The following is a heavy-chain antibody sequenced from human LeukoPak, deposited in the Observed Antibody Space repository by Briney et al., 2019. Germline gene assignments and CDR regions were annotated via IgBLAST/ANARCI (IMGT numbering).Heavy chain of an antibody. J-gene: IGHJ4*02. Sequence: GASVKVSCKASGYTFTGSYMHWVRQAPGQGLEWMGWINPNSGGTNYAQKFQGRVTMTRDTSISTAYMELSRLRSDDTAVYYCARGSDDFWSGYSPSYCGQGTLVTVSS. V-gene: IGHV1-2*02. D-gene: IGHD3-3*01. CDR2: INPNSGGT. CDR3: ARGSDDFWSGYSPSY. CDR1: GYTFTGSY.